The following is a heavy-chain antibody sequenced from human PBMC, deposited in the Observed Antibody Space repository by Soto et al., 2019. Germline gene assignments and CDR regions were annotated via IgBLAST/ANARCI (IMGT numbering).Heavy chain of an antibody. CDR2: ISSSSSYT. V-gene: IGHV3-11*05. D-gene: IGHD1-26*01. J-gene: IGHJ3*02. CDR3: ARDRNPLKNEIYYDAFDI. CDR1: GGSISSSSYY. Sequence: LSLTCTVSGGSISSSSYYMSWIRQAPGKGLEWVSYISSSSSYTNYADSVKGRFTISRDNAKNSLYLQMNSLRAEDTAVYYCARDRNPLKNEIYYDAFDIWGQGTMVTVSS.